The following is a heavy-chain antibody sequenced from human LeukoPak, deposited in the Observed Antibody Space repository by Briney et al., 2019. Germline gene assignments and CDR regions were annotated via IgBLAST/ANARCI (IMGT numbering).Heavy chain of an antibody. CDR1: GFTFSSYA. J-gene: IGHJ4*02. Sequence: PGGSLRLSCAASGFTFSSYAMSWVRQAPGKGLEWVSAICNSGGCTYYADSVKGRFTISRDNSRNTLYLQMHSLRADDTAAYYCARLSESYTDFWGQGTLVTVSS. CDR2: ICNSGGCT. D-gene: IGHD1-26*01. V-gene: IGHV3-23*01. CDR3: ARLSESYTDF.